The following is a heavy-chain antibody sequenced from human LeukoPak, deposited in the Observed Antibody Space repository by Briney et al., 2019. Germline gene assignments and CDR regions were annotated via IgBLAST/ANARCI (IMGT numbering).Heavy chain of an antibody. D-gene: IGHD3-22*01. CDR2: ISGSGGST. V-gene: IGHV3-23*01. Sequence: GGSLRLSCAASGFTFSSYGMSWVRQAPGKGLEWVSAISGSGGSTYYADSVKGRFTISRDNSKNTLYLQMNSLRAEGTAVYYCALSPNYYDSTGWGQGTLVTVSS. CDR1: GFTFSSYG. CDR3: ALSPNYYDSTG. J-gene: IGHJ4*02.